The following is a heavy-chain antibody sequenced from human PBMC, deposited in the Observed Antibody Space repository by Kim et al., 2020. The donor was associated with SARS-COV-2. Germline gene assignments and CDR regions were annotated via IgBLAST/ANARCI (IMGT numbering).Heavy chain of an antibody. V-gene: IGHV3-30*03. CDR2: ISTDGHNR. D-gene: IGHD6-19*01. CDR3: ATEVGTSGSAGYFDP. J-gene: IGHJ5*02. Sequence: GGSLRRSCTVSGYALTDSVIHWVRQAPGKGLEWLAPISTDGHNRPNADSVKGRFTISRDTSKNTVFLDMNSLRTDDVGVYYCATEVGTSGSAGYFDPWGQGTPVIVSS. CDR1: GYALTDSV.